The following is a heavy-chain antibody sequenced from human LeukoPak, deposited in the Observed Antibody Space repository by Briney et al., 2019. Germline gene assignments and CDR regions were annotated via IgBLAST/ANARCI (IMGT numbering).Heavy chain of an antibody. CDR2: INHSGST. D-gene: IGHD2-21*02. CDR1: GGSFSGYY. J-gene: IGHJ6*03. CDR3: ARRVTDTYYYYYYIDV. Sequence: SETLSLTCAVYGGSFSGYYWSWIRQPPGKGLEWIGEINHSGSTNYNPSLKSRVTISVDTSKNLFSLKLSSVTAADTAVYYCARRVTDTYYYYYYIDVWAKGTTVTVSS. V-gene: IGHV4-34*01.